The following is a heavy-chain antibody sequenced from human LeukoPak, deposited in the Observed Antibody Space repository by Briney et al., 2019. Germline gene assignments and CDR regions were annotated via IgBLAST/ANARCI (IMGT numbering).Heavy chain of an antibody. CDR1: GFTFSSYA. CDR2: IPYDGSNK. D-gene: IGHD2-15*01. V-gene: IGHV3-30-3*01. J-gene: IGHJ5*02. CDR3: ARERYCSGGSCSRGFDP. Sequence: GRSLRLSCAASGFTFSSYAMHWVRQAPGKGLEWVAVIPYDGSNKYYADSVKGRFTISRDNSKNTLYLQMNSLRAEDTAVYYCARERYCSGGSCSRGFDPWGQGTLVTVSS.